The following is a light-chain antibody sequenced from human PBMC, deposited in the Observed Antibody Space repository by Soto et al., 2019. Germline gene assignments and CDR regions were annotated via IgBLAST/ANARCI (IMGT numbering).Light chain of an antibody. Sequence: EIVLTQSPGTLSLSPGERATLSCRASQSVSSSYLAWYQQKPGQAPRLLIYGASSSATGIPDRFSGSGSGTDFTITISRREPEDYAVYYCHQYGSSPTCTFGQGTKVEIK. CDR1: QSVSSSY. CDR3: HQYGSSPTCT. J-gene: IGKJ1*01. CDR2: GAS. V-gene: IGKV3-20*01.